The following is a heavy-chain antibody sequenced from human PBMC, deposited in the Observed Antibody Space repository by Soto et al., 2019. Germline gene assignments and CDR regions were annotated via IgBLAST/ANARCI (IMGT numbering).Heavy chain of an antibody. Sequence: QVQLQESGPGLVKPSGTLSLTCAVSGGSFTSNNWWTWVRQPPGQGLEWIGEIYRTGSTNSNPSLNSRVTISLDKSENQLALKVTSLPAPDTAVYYCASRDPGTSVDYWGQGTLVTVSS. J-gene: IGHJ4*02. V-gene: IGHV4-4*02. CDR1: GGSFTSNNW. CDR3: ASRDPGTSVDY. D-gene: IGHD1-7*01. CDR2: IYRTGST.